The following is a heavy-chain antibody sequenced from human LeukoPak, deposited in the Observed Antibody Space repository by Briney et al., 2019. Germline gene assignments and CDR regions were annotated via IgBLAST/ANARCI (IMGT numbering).Heavy chain of an antibody. CDR1: GFTFSSYW. Sequence: GGPLRLSCAASGFTFSSYWMHWVRQAPGKGLVWVSRINSDGSSTSYADSVKGRFTISRDNAKNTLYLQMNSLRAEDTAVYYCARVSGYSSSWLRYWGQGTLVTVSS. CDR2: INSDGSST. CDR3: ARVSGYSSSWLRY. V-gene: IGHV3-74*01. J-gene: IGHJ4*02. D-gene: IGHD6-13*01.